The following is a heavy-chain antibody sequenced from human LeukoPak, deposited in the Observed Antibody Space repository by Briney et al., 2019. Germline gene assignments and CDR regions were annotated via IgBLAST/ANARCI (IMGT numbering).Heavy chain of an antibody. Sequence: GGSLRLSCVVSGLTSTGYSMTWVRQAPGKGLEWVSSISSSSDYIFYADSVKGRFTISRDNAKNSLYLQMNSLRAEDTAVYYCXXXXXXXXXPDYYYYMDVWGKGTTVTISS. CDR2: ISSSSDYI. CDR3: XXXXXXXXXPDYYYYMDV. V-gene: IGHV3-21*01. J-gene: IGHJ6*03. CDR1: GLTSTGYS.